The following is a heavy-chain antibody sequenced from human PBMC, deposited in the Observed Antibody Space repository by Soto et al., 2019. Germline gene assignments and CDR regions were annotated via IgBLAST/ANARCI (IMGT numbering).Heavy chain of an antibody. CDR2: ISSSSFI. V-gene: IGHV3-21*01. Sequence: GGSLRLSCAASGFTFSSYSMNWVRQAPGKGLEWVSSISSSSFIYQADSLKGRFTISRDNAKNSLSLQMISLRAEDTAVYYCARDRDWYFDLWGRGTLVTVSS. CDR1: GFTFSSYS. J-gene: IGHJ2*01. CDR3: ARDRDWYFDL. D-gene: IGHD3-10*01.